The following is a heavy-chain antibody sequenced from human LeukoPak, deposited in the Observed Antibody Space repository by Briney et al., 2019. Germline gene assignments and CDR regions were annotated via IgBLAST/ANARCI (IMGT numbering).Heavy chain of an antibody. CDR2: ISGSGSSA. V-gene: IGHV3-23*01. D-gene: IGHD3-10*01. Sequence: PGRSLRLSCAASGFTFSSYAMSWVRQAPGKGLEWVSGISGSGSSAYYADSVKGRFTISRVNSKNTLYLQMNSLRAEDTAVYYCAKDRVYGSGSRDAFDIWGQGTMVTVSS. J-gene: IGHJ3*02. CDR3: AKDRVYGSGSRDAFDI. CDR1: GFTFSSYA.